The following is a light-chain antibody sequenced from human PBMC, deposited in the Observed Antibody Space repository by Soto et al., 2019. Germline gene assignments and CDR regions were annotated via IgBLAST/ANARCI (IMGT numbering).Light chain of an antibody. V-gene: IGLV2-14*01. Sequence: QSALTQPASVSGSPGQSITISCTGTSSDVGGYNYVSWYQQHPGKAPKLMIYDVSNRPSGVSNRFSGSKSGNTASLTISGLQAEDEAAYYCSSYTSSSLVVFGGGTTVTVL. J-gene: IGLJ2*01. CDR2: DVS. CDR3: SSYTSSSLVV. CDR1: SSDVGGYNY.